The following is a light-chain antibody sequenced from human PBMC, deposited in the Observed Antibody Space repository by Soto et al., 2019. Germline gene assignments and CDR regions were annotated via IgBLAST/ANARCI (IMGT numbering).Light chain of an antibody. CDR2: EVT. Sequence: QSALTQPPSASGSPGQSVTISCTGTSSDVGAYNYVSWYQQHPGKAPKLMIYEVTKRPSGVPDRFSGSKSVNTASLTVSGLQAEAEADYYCSSYAGSTLYVFGTGTKVTVL. V-gene: IGLV2-8*01. CDR1: SSDVGAYNY. CDR3: SSYAGSTLYV. J-gene: IGLJ1*01.